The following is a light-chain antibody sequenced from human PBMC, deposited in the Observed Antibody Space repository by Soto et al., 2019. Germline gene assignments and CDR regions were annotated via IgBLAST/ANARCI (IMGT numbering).Light chain of an antibody. J-gene: IGKJ1*01. V-gene: IGKV1-27*01. Sequence: DIQMTQSPSSLSASVGDRVTITCRASQGILTYLAWYQQKPGQVPGLLIQAASTLQPGVPSRFSGSGSGTEFTLTINSLQPEDVATYYCQKYDSAPWTFGQGTKVEIK. CDR1: QGILTY. CDR3: QKYDSAPWT. CDR2: AAS.